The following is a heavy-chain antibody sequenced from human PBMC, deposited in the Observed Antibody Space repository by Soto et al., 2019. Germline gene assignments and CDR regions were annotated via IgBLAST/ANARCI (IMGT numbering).Heavy chain of an antibody. CDR1: GDSIGTTHSY. J-gene: IGHJ4*02. V-gene: IGHV4-39*07. Sequence: PSETLSLTCTVSGDSIGTTHSYWAWIRQSPGKGLEWIGSIYHSGSTYYNPSLKSRVTISVDTSKNQFSLKLSSVTAADTAVYYCASSEWELEVDYWGQGTPVTVSS. CDR3: ASSEWELEVDY. D-gene: IGHD1-26*01. CDR2: IYHSGST.